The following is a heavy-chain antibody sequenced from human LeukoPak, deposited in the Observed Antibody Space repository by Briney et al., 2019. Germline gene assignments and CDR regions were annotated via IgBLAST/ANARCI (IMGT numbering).Heavy chain of an antibody. V-gene: IGHV3-74*01. CDR1: GFSFSVYW. J-gene: IGHJ6*03. CDR2: IKTDGSIT. D-gene: IGHD3-9*01. CDR3: AKDGGEYYDILTGYYPRLYYMDV. Sequence: PGGSLRLSCAASGFSFSVYWMHWVRQAPGKGPVWVSRIKTDGSITDYADFVKGRFTISRDNAKNTLYLQMNSLRAEDTAVYYCAKDGGEYYDILTGYYPRLYYMDVWGKGTTVTISS.